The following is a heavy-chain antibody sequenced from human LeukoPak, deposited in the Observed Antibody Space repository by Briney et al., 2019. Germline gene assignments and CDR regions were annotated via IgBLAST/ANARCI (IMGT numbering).Heavy chain of an antibody. CDR2: IYYSGYT. CDR1: GGSFSGYY. Sequence: SETLSLTCAVYGGSFSGYYWSWIRQPPGRGLEWIGYIYYSGYTNYNPSLKSRVTISVDTSKNQFSLKLSSVTAADTAVYYCARGGISGWYSSFDYWGQGTLVTVSS. CDR3: ARGGISGWYSSFDY. J-gene: IGHJ4*02. V-gene: IGHV4-59*01. D-gene: IGHD6-19*01.